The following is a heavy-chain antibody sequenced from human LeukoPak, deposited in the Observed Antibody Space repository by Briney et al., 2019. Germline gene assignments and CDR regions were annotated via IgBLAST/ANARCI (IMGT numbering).Heavy chain of an antibody. J-gene: IGHJ4*02. D-gene: IGHD1/OR15-1a*01. CDR2: ISSSGSYI. V-gene: IGHV3-21*01. CDR3: AREGPINNGDLDY. Sequence: GGSLRLSCAASGFTFSSYSMNWVRQAPGKGLEWVSSISSSGSYIFHADSVKGRFTISRDNAQNSLYLQMNSLRAEDTAVYYCAREGPINNGDLDYWGQATLVTVSS. CDR1: GFTFSSYS.